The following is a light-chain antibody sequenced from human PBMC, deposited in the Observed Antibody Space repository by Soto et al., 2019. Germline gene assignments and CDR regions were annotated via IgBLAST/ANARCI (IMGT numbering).Light chain of an antibody. Sequence: EIVLTQSPVTLSLSPVERATLSCRASRSVASSYLGWYQQKPGQAPRLLIYAASTRATGIPDRFSGSGSATDFPLTISRLEPEDSAVYYCQHYDSSPPYTFGQGTKLEIK. CDR1: RSVASSY. V-gene: IGKV3-20*01. CDR3: QHYDSSPPYT. CDR2: AAS. J-gene: IGKJ2*01.